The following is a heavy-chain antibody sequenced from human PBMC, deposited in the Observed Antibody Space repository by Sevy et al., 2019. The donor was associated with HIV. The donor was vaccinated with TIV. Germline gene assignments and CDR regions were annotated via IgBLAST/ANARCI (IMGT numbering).Heavy chain of an antibody. J-gene: IGHJ3*02. Sequence: GGSLRLSCAASGFTFSSYAMSWVRQAPGKGLEWVSAISGSGGSTYYADSVKGRFTISRDNSKNTLYLQMNSLSAEDTAVYYCAKRRSLAGAFDIWGQGTMVTVSS. CDR1: GFTFSSYA. CDR3: AKRRSLAGAFDI. V-gene: IGHV3-23*01. CDR2: ISGSGGST. D-gene: IGHD6-25*01.